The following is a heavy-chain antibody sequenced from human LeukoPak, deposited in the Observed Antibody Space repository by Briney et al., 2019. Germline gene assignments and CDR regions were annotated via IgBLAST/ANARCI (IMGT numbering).Heavy chain of an antibody. CDR1: GGSISSSSYY. D-gene: IGHD1-26*01. CDR2: IYYSGST. J-gene: IGHJ3*02. CDR3: ARLRPIIYYSGSYWGAFDI. V-gene: IGHV4-39*01. Sequence: SETLSLTGTVSGGSISSSSYYWGWIRQPPGKGLEWIGSIYYSGSTYYNPSLKSRVTISVDTSKNQFSLKLSSVTAADTAVYYCARLRPIIYYSGSYWGAFDIWGQGTMVTVSS.